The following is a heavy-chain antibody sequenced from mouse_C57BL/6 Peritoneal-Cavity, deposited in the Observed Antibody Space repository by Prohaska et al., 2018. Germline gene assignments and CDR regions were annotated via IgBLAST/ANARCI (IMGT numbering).Heavy chain of an antibody. CDR1: GFTFSDYG. Sequence: EVQLVESGGGLVKPGGSLKLSCAASGFTFSDYGMHWVRQAPEKGLWWGAYMRSGSSTIYYADTVKGRFTISRDNAKDNLFLQMTSLRSEDTGMYYCARDPAWIDYWGQGTLVTVSA. J-gene: IGHJ3*01. V-gene: IGHV5-17*01. CDR2: MRSGSSTI. CDR3: ARDPAWIDY.